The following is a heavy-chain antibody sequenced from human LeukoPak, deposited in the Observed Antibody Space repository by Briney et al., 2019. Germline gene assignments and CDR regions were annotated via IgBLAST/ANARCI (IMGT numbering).Heavy chain of an antibody. CDR3: ARDTVSNYYGSGSHY. Sequence: SVKVSCKASGGTFSSYAISWVRQAPGQGLEWMGGIIPIFGTANYAQKFQGRVTITADESTSTAYMELSSLRSEDTAVYYCARDTVSNYYGSGSHYWGRGTLVTVSS. CDR1: GGTFSSYA. D-gene: IGHD3-10*01. V-gene: IGHV1-69*01. J-gene: IGHJ4*02. CDR2: IIPIFGTA.